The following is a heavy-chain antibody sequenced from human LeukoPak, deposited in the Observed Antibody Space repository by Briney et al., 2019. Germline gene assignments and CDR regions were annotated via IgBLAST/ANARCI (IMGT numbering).Heavy chain of an antibody. J-gene: IGHJ4*02. CDR2: INHSGST. CDR1: GGSFSGYY. Sequence: SETLSLTCAVYGGSFSGYYWSWIRQPPGKGLEWIGEINHSGSTNYNPSLKSRVTISVDTSKNQFSLKLSSVTAADTAVYYCARGRLLWFGETRGSFDYWGQGTLVTVSS. V-gene: IGHV4-34*01. D-gene: IGHD3-10*01. CDR3: ARGRLLWFGETRGSFDY.